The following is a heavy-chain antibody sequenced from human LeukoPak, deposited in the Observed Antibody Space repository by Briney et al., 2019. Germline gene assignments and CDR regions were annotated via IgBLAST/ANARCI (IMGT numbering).Heavy chain of an antibody. CDR2: IEGDGSEK. D-gene: IGHD6-19*01. Sequence: GGSLRLSCAASGFTFSSFWMNWVRHTPGKGLEWVANIEGDGSEKNYMDSVKGRFTISRDNTKKSLHLQMNSLRAEDTGVYYCAGGSGWLIDYWGQGTLVTVSS. J-gene: IGHJ4*02. CDR3: AGGSGWLIDY. V-gene: IGHV3-7*03. CDR1: GFTFSSFW.